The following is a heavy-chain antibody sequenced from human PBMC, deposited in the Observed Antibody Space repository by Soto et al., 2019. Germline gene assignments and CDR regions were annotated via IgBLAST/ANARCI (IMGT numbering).Heavy chain of an antibody. CDR3: ARVGQPCGGSQVCYYYYMDV. CDR2: ISAYNGNT. Sequence: ASVKVSCKASGYTFTSYGISWVRQAPGQGLEWMGWISAYNGNTNYAQKLQGRVTMTTDTSTSTAYMELRSLRSDDTAVYYCARVGQPCGGSQVCYYYYMDVWGKGTTVTVSS. D-gene: IGHD2-15*01. V-gene: IGHV1-18*01. J-gene: IGHJ6*03. CDR1: GYTFTSYG.